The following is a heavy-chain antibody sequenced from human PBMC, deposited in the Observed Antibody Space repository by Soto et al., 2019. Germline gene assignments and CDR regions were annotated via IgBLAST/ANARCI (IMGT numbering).Heavy chain of an antibody. CDR3: ARQIYDSDTGPNFQYYFDS. CDR1: GYSFAGYW. CDR2: IDPSVSQT. Sequence: PGESLKISCKGSGYSFAGYWITWVRQQPGKGLERMGRIDPSVSQTYFRPSFRGHITISVTKSITTVFLQWSSLRASDTAMYYCARQIYDSDTGPNFQYYFDSWGQGTPVTVSS. V-gene: IGHV5-10-1*01. D-gene: IGHD3-22*01. J-gene: IGHJ4*02.